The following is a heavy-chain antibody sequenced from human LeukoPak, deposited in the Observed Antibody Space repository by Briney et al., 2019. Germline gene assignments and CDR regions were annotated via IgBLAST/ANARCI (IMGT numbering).Heavy chain of an antibody. V-gene: IGHV1-46*01. J-gene: IGHJ4*02. CDR1: GYTFTNSY. CDR2: INPSGGST. Sequence: ASVKVSCKASGYTFTNSYMHWVRQAPGQGLEWMGIINPSGGSTSYAQKFQGRVTMTRDTSTSTVYMELSNLRSEDTAVYYCASSYYGSGGRPSSFDYWGQGTLVTVSS. CDR3: ASSYYGSGGRPSSFDY. D-gene: IGHD3-10*01.